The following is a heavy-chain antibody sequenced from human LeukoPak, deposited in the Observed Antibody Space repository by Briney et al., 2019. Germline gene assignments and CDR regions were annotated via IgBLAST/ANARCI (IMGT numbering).Heavy chain of an antibody. CDR3: TTELDYSSGWFDY. D-gene: IGHD6-19*01. Sequence: PGGSLRLSCVASGVTLSNYAMSWARQAPGKGLEWVGRIKSKADGGTTDYAAPVKGRFTISRDDSKNTLYLQMNSLKTEDTAVYYCTTELDYSSGWFDYWGQGTLVTVSS. V-gene: IGHV3-15*01. CDR2: IKSKADGGTT. CDR1: GVTLSNYA. J-gene: IGHJ4*02.